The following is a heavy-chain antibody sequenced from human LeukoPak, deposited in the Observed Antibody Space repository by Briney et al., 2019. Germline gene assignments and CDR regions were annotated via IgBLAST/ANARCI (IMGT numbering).Heavy chain of an antibody. CDR2: INSDGSST. V-gene: IGHV3-74*01. CDR3: AREARFDWLLSPFDY. CDR1: GFTFSSYW. Sequence: GGSLRLSCAASGFTFSSYWMHWVRQAPGKGLVWVSRINSDGSSTSYADSVKGRFTISRDNAKNSLYLQMNSLRAEDTAVYYCAREARFDWLLSPFDYWGQGTLVTVSS. D-gene: IGHD3-9*01. J-gene: IGHJ4*02.